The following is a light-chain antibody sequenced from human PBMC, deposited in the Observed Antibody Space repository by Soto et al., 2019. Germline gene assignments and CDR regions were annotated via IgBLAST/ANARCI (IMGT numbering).Light chain of an antibody. J-gene: IGKJ1*01. CDR1: QGIGND. Sequence: AIQMTQSPSSLSASVGDRVTITCRASQGIGNDLGWYQQKPGKAPKLLIYAASSLQSGVPSRFSGSGSGTDFNLTISSLQPEDFATYYCLQDYTYPRTFGQGTKVEIK. CDR3: LQDYTYPRT. V-gene: IGKV1-6*01. CDR2: AAS.